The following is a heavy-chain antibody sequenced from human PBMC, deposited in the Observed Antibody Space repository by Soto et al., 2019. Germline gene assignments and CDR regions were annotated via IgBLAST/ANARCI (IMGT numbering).Heavy chain of an antibody. Sequence: QVQLVQSGAEVKKPGSSVKVSCKASGGTSSSYAISWVRQAPGQGLEWMGGIIPIFGTANYALKFQGRVTITADESTSTAYMELSSLRSEDTAVYYCARGEGAYCGGDCYYYYYGMDVWGQGTTVTVSS. D-gene: IGHD2-21*02. J-gene: IGHJ6*02. CDR3: ARGEGAYCGGDCYYYYYGMDV. V-gene: IGHV1-69*01. CDR2: IIPIFGTA. CDR1: GGTSSSYA.